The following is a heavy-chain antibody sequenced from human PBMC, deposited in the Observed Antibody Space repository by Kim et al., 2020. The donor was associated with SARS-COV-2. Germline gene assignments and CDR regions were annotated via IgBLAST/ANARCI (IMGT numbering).Heavy chain of an antibody. D-gene: IGHD3-22*01. CDR1: GYTFTSYY. V-gene: IGHV1-46*01. Sequence: ASVKVSCKASGYTFTSYYMHWVRQAPGQGLEWMGIINPSGGSTSYAQKFQGRVTMTRDTSTSTVYMELSSLRSEDTAVYYCARGVTMIVVPTWALDAFDIWGQGTMVTVSS. J-gene: IGHJ3*02. CDR3: ARGVTMIVVPTWALDAFDI. CDR2: INPSGGST.